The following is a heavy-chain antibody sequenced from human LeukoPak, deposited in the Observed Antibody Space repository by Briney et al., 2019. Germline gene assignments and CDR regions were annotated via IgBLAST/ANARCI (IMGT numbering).Heavy chain of an antibody. CDR1: GFAFSSYA. CDR2: ISGSGGST. CDR3: AKADDFWSGYNY. Sequence: GGSLRLSCAASGFAFSSYAMSWVRQAPGKGLKWVSAISGSGGSTYYADSVKGRFTISRDNSKNTLYLQMNSLRAEDTAVYYCAKADDFWSGYNYWGQGTLVTVSS. V-gene: IGHV3-23*01. D-gene: IGHD3-3*01. J-gene: IGHJ4*02.